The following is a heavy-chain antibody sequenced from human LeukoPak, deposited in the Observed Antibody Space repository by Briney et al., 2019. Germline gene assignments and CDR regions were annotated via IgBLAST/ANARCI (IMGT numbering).Heavy chain of an antibody. D-gene: IGHD3-22*01. CDR2: ISGSGGST. CDR1: GFTFSSYA. V-gene: IGHV3-23*01. J-gene: IGHJ5*02. CDR3: ARDHTPYYYDSSGLTP. Sequence: PGGSLRLSCAASGFTFSSYAMSWVRQAPGKGLEWVSAISGSGGSTYYADSVKGRFTISRDNSKNTLYLQMNSLRAEDTAVYYCARDHTPYYYDSSGLTPWGQGTLVTVSS.